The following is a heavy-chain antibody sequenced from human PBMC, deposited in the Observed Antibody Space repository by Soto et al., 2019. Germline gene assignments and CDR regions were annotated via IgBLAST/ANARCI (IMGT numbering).Heavy chain of an antibody. CDR2: IYTSGST. CDR3: ARDDYYYGSGSLYGMDV. V-gene: IGHV4-4*07. Sequence: SETLSLTCTVSGGSISSYYWSWIRQPAGKGLEWIGRIYTSGSTNYNPSLKSRVTMSVDTSKNQFSLKLSSVTAADTAVYYCARDDYYYGSGSLYGMDVWGQGTTVTV. CDR1: GGSISSYY. D-gene: IGHD3-10*01. J-gene: IGHJ6*02.